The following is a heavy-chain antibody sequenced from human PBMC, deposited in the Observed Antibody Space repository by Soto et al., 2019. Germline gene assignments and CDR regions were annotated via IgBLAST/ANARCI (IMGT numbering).Heavy chain of an antibody. CDR3: ARAVVSSGWYVGWFDP. J-gene: IGHJ5*02. Sequence: PSETLSLTRTVSGGSVSSGSYYWCWIRQPPGKGLEWIGYIYYSGSTNYNPSLKSRVTISVDTSKNQFSLKLSSVTAADTAVYYCARAVVSSGWYVGWFDPWGQGTLVTVSS. D-gene: IGHD6-19*01. CDR1: GGSVSSGSYY. V-gene: IGHV4-61*01. CDR2: IYYSGST.